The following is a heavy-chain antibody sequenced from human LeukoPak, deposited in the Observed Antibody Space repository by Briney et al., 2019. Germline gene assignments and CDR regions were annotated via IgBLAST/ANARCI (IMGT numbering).Heavy chain of an antibody. V-gene: IGHV4-59*01. CDR1: GGSISSYY. Sequence: SETLSLTCTVSGGSISSYYWSWIRQPPGKGLEWIGYIYYSGSTNYNPSLKSRVTISTDTSKNQFSLKLSSVTAADTAVYYCARGSYDSNGYYSFDYWGQGTLVTVSS. CDR2: IYYSGST. D-gene: IGHD3-22*01. J-gene: IGHJ4*02. CDR3: ARGSYDSNGYYSFDY.